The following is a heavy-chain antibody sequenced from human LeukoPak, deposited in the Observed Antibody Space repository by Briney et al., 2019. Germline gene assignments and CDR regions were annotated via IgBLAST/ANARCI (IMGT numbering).Heavy chain of an antibody. CDR3: ARGAPQEYCSGGSCPYFDY. Sequence: ASVKVSCKASGYTFTSYDFNWVRQAPGQGLEWMGWMNPNSGNTGYAQKFQGRVTMTRNTSISTAYMEVSSLRSEDTAVYYCARGAPQEYCSGGSCPYFDYWGQGTLVTVSS. CDR2: MNPNSGNT. D-gene: IGHD2-15*01. V-gene: IGHV1-8*01. J-gene: IGHJ4*02. CDR1: GYTFTSYD.